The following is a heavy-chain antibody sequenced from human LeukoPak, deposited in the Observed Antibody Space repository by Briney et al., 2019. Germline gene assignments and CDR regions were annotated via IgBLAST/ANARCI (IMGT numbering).Heavy chain of an antibody. CDR3: AKDRVVRGVMEAGVY. J-gene: IGHJ4*02. V-gene: IGHV3-23*01. CDR2: ISGSGGDT. Sequence: GGSLRLSCAASGFTFSSYAMSWVRQAPGKGLEWVSIISGSGGDTYYADSVKGRFTISRDNSKNTLYLQMNSLRAEDTAVYYCAKDRVVRGVMEAGVYWGQGTLVTVSS. CDR1: GFTFSSYA. D-gene: IGHD3-10*01.